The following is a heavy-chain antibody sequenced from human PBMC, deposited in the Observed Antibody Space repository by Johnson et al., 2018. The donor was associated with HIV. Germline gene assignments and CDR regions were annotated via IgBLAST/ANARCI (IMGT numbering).Heavy chain of an antibody. V-gene: IGHV3-15*01. CDR2: IKSKTDGGTT. CDR3: TTETYYYDSSGYYYGHAFDI. J-gene: IGHJ3*02. Sequence: VQLVESGGGLVQPGGSLRLSCAASGFTFSNAWMSWVRQAPGKGLEWVGRIKSKTDGGTTDYAAPVKGRFTISRDDSKNTLYLQMNSLKTEDTAVYYCTTETYYYDSSGYYYGHAFDIWGQGTMVTVS. D-gene: IGHD3-22*01. CDR1: GFTFSNAW.